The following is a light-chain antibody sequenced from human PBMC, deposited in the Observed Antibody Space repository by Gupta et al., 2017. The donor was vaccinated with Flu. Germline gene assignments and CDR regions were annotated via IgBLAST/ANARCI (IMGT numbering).Light chain of an antibody. CDR3: QQYDNLPRS. CDR1: QDISNY. V-gene: IGKV1-33*01. CDR2: DAS. Sequence: DIQMTQSPSSLSASVGDRVTITCQASQDISNYLNWYQQKPGKAPKLLIYDASNLETGVPDRFSGSGSGTDFTFTISSLQPEDIATYYCQQYDNLPRSFGQGTKLEIK. J-gene: IGKJ2*03.